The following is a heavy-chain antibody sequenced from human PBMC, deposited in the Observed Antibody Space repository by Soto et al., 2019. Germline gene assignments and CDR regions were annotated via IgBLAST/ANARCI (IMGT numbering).Heavy chain of an antibody. CDR1: GFTVSSNY. V-gene: IGHV3-66*04. CDR3: ARHGYSYGGGYFEY. Sequence: EVQMVESGGGLVQPGGSLRLSCAASGFTVSSNYMSWVRQAPGKGLEWVSVIYSGGSAYYADSVKGRFTISRDNSKNTLYLQMTSLRAEDTGVYYCARHGYSYGGGYFEYWGQGTLVIVSS. J-gene: IGHJ4*02. CDR2: IYSGGSA. D-gene: IGHD5-18*01.